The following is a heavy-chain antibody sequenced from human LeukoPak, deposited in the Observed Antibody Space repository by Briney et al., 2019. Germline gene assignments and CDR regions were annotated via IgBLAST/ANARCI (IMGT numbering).Heavy chain of an antibody. V-gene: IGHV3-21*01. CDR1: GFTFSSYW. Sequence: GGSLRLSCAASGFTFSSYWMSWVRQAPGKGLEWASSISSSSNYIYYADSVKGRFTISRDNAKNSLYLQMNSLRVEDTDVYYCARDVGASAPDAFDIWGQGTMVTVSS. CDR2: ISSSSNYI. D-gene: IGHD1-26*01. CDR3: ARDVGASAPDAFDI. J-gene: IGHJ3*02.